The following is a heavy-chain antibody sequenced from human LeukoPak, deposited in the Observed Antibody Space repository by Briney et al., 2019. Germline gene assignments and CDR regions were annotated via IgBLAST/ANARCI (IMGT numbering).Heavy chain of an antibody. V-gene: IGHV3-30*18. Sequence: GESLRLSCAASGFTFSDYGMHWIRQGPGKGLEWVAVISYDGRNQYYADSVKGRFTISRDSSKNTLYLQMNSLRAEDTAVYHCAKSNGYCSGGNCYSNYWGQGTLVTVSS. CDR1: GFTFSDYG. D-gene: IGHD2-15*01. CDR3: AKSNGYCSGGNCYSNY. CDR2: ISYDGRNQ. J-gene: IGHJ4*02.